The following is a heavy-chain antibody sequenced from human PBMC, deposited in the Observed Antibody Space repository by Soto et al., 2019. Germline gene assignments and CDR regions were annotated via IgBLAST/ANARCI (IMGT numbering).Heavy chain of an antibody. CDR1: GYTFTSYA. J-gene: IGHJ4*02. V-gene: IGHV1-3*01. CDR2: INAGNGNT. D-gene: IGHD2-2*02. CDR3: AKSATVPAAIAY. Sequence: QVQLVQSGAEVKKPGASVKVSCKSSGYTFTSYAMHWVRQAPGQRLEWMGWINAGNGNTKYSQKFQGRVTITRDTSASTAYMELSSLRSEDTAVYYCAKSATVPAAIAYWGQGTLVTVSS.